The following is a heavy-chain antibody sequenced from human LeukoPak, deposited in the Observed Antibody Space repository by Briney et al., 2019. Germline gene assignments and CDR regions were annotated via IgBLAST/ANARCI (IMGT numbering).Heavy chain of an antibody. J-gene: IGHJ4*02. D-gene: IGHD2-15*01. CDR1: GGSISSYY. Sequence: SETLSLTCTVSGGSISSYYWSWIRQPPGKGLEWIGYIYYSGSTNYNPSLKSRVTISVDTSKNQFSLKLSSVTAADTAVYYCAGREGYCGGGNYYSFFDYWGQGALVTVSS. CDR2: IYYSGST. V-gene: IGHV4-59*01. CDR3: AGREGYCGGGNYYSFFDY.